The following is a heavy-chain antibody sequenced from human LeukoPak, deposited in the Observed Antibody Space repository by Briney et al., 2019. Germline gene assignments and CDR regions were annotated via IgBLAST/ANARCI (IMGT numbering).Heavy chain of an antibody. Sequence: SETLSLTCSVSGGSLSSSNHYWAWIRQPPGRGLEWIGGIDDRGTTYYSPSLKSRLTISIDTSTSEFSLRLASVTAADTALYYCARAVVDYAISSRWFDPWGQGTLVTVSS. J-gene: IGHJ5*02. D-gene: IGHD6-6*01. CDR2: IDDRGTT. V-gene: IGHV4-39*07. CDR1: GGSLSSSNHY. CDR3: ARAVVDYAISSRWFDP.